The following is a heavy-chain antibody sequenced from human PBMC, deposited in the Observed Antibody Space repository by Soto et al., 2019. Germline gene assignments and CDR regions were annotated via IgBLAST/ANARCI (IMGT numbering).Heavy chain of an antibody. CDR2: INPYNGSR. D-gene: IGHD3-22*01. CDR3: ASRNYYDSSGLDY. J-gene: IGHJ4*02. CDR1: GYIFTSYY. Sequence: ASVKVSCKASGYIFTSYYIHWVRQAPGQGLEWMGWINPYNGSRIFAQSLQGRVTMTRDESTSTAYMEVSSLRSEDTAVYYCASRNYYDSSGLDYWGQGTLVTVSS. V-gene: IGHV1-46*01.